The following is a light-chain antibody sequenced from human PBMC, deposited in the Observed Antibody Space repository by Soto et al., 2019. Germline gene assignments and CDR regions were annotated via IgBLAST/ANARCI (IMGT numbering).Light chain of an antibody. Sequence: EIVMTQSPATLSVSPGERATLSCRASQSVSSNLAWYQQKPGQAPRLLIYDASTRATGIPARFSGSGSGTEFTLTISSLQSEDFAVYYCQQYNNFGGGTKVDNK. CDR3: QQYNN. CDR1: QSVSSN. V-gene: IGKV3-15*01. CDR2: DAS. J-gene: IGKJ4*01.